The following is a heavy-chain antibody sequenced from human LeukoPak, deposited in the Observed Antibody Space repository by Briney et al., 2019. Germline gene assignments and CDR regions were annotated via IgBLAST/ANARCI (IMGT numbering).Heavy chain of an antibody. J-gene: IGHJ4*02. D-gene: IGHD2-15*01. CDR3: ARGGGRGAFDPHYFDY. V-gene: IGHV4-34*01. Sequence: KSSETLSLTCAVYGGSFSGYYWSWIRQPPGKGLEWIGEINHSGSTNYNPSLKSRVNISVDTSKNQFSLKLISVTAADTAVFFCARGGGRGAFDPHYFDYWGQGTLVTVSS. CDR2: INHSGST. CDR1: GGSFSGYY.